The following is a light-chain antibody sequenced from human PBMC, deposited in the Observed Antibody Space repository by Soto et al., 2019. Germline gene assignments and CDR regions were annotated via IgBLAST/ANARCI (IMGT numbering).Light chain of an antibody. CDR3: CSYAGSSTLV. Sequence: QSALTQPASVSGSPGQSITSSCTVTSSDVGSYNLVSWYQQHPGKAPKLMIYEGSKRPSGVSNRFSGSKSGNTASLTISGLQAEDEADYYCCSYAGSSTLVFGGGTKVTVL. CDR1: SSDVGSYNL. CDR2: EGS. J-gene: IGLJ2*01. V-gene: IGLV2-23*01.